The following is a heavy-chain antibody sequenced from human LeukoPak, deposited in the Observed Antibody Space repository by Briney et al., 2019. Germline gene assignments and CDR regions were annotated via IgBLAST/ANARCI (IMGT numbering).Heavy chain of an antibody. V-gene: IGHV3-48*01. J-gene: IGHJ4*02. D-gene: IGHD2-2*01. CDR3: ARDCSSTSCYLHY. CDR1: GFTFSSFG. CDR2: ISSSSSTI. Sequence: PGGSLRLSCAASGFTFSSFGINWVRQAPGKGLEWVSYISSSSSTIYYADSVKGRFTISRDNAKNSLYLQMNSLRAEDTAVYYCARDCSSTSCYLHYWGQGTLVTVSS.